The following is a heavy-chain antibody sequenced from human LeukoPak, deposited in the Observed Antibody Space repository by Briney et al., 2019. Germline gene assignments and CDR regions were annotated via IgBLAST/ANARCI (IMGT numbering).Heavy chain of an antibody. J-gene: IGHJ4*02. CDR2: INPNSGGT. CDR3: TGGATTPVY. CDR1: GYIFTGYY. V-gene: IGHV1-2*02. D-gene: IGHD5-12*01. Sequence: SVKVSCKASGYIFTGYYMHWVRQAPGQGVEWMGWINPNSGGTNYALKFQGRVTMTRDTSISTAFMELSRLTSDDTAVYYCTGGATTPVYWGQGTLVTVSS.